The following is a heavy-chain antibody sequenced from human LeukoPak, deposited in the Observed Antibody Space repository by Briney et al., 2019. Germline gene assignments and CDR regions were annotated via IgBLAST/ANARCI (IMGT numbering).Heavy chain of an antibody. CDR3: AREPSSWGSLGWFDP. CDR1: GYTFTSYA. CDR2: TNTNTGNP. Sequence: GASVKVSCKASGYTFTSYAMNWVRQAPGQGLEWMGWTNTNTGNPTYAQGFTGRFVFSLDTSVSTAYLQISSLKAEDTAVYYCAREPSSWGSLGWFDPWGQGTLVTVSS. J-gene: IGHJ5*02. V-gene: IGHV7-4-1*02. D-gene: IGHD6-13*01.